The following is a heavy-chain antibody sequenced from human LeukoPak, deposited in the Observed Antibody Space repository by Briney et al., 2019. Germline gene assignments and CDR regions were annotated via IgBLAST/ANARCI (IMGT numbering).Heavy chain of an antibody. J-gene: IGHJ6*02. D-gene: IGHD2-2*01. CDR3: ARDSLSSTSTDYYYYGMDV. CDR2: IIPILGIA. Sequence: ASVKVSCKASGGTFSSYAISWVRQAPGQGLEWMGRIIPILGIANYAQKFQGRVTITANKSTSTAYMELSSLRSEDTAVYYCARDSLSSTSTDYYYYGMDVWGQGTTVTVSS. CDR1: GGTFSSYA. V-gene: IGHV1-69*04.